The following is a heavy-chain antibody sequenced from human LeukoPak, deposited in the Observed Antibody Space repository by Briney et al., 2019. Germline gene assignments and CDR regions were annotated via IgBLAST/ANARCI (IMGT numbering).Heavy chain of an antibody. CDR1: GGTFSSHS. V-gene: IGHV1-69*13. D-gene: IGHD6-19*01. J-gene: IGHJ4*02. Sequence: PRASVKVSCKASGGTFSSHSFNWVRQAPGQGLEWLGGIIPVSSTTKYAQNFQGRVTITADESSSTAFMELSSLRSEDTAVYYCARRGIAVSFDYWGQGTLVTVSS. CDR2: IIPVSSTT. CDR3: ARRGIAVSFDY.